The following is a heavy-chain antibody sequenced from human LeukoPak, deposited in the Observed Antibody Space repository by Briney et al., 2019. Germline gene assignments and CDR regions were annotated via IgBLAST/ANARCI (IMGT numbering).Heavy chain of an antibody. Sequence: LETLSLTCTVSGGSLSGHYWSWIRQPPGKRLEWIGYVSYTGRTKYNPSLKSRITISVDTSKSHFSLKLSSVTAADTAVYYCARVVGATGSSDYWGQGTLVTVSS. CDR3: ARVVGATGSSDY. CDR1: GGSLSGHY. D-gene: IGHD1-26*01. V-gene: IGHV4-59*11. CDR2: VSYTGRT. J-gene: IGHJ4*02.